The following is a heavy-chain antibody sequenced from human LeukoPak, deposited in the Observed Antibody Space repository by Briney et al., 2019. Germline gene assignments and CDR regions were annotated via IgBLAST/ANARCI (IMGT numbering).Heavy chain of an antibody. V-gene: IGHV4-39*01. CDR2: IYYSGST. CDR3: AKYTYGSGSYLGITGWFDP. Sequence: SETLSLTCAVSGGSMGSVSYYWGWIRQPPGKGLEWIGNIYYSGSTYYNPSLKSRLTISVDTSKNQFSLKLSSVTAADTAVYYCAKYTYGSGSYLGITGWFDPWGEGTLVTVSS. J-gene: IGHJ5*02. CDR1: GGSMGSVSYY. D-gene: IGHD3-10*01.